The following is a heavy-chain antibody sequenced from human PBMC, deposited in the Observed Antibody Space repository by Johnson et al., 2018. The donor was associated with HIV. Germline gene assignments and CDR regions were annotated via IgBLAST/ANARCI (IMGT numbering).Heavy chain of an antibody. CDR2: ISYDGSNK. Sequence: VQLVESGGGVVQPGRSLRLSCAASGFTFSSYGMHWVRQAPGKGLEWVAVISYDGSNKYYADSVKGRFTISRDNSKNTLYLQMNSLKTEDTAVYYCTTDHDSSRWYHDAFDIWGQGTMVTVSS. J-gene: IGHJ3*02. CDR3: TTDHDSSRWYHDAFDI. V-gene: IGHV3-30*03. D-gene: IGHD6-13*01. CDR1: GFTFSSYG.